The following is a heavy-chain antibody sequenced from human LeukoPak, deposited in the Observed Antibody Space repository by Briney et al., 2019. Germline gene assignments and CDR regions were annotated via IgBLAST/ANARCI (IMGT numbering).Heavy chain of an antibody. CDR3: ARYSSSWSPNWFGP. CDR2: IYYSGST. CDR1: GGSISSYY. D-gene: IGHD6-13*01. V-gene: IGHV4-59*01. J-gene: IGHJ5*02. Sequence: SETPSLTCTVSGGSISSYYWSWIRQPPGKGLEWLGYIYYSGSTNYNPSLKSRVTISVDTSKNQFSLKLSSVTAADTAVYYCARYSSSWSPNWFGPWGQGTLVTVSS.